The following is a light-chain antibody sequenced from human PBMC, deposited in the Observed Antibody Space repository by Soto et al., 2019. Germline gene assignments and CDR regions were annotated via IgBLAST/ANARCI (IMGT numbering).Light chain of an antibody. CDR3: VTWDSSLSVGV. CDR1: SSNIGNNY. Sequence: QSVLTQPPSVSAATGQKVTISCSGSSSNIGNNYVSWYQQLPGAAPKLLIYDNNKRPSGIPDRFSGSKSGTSATLGITGLQTGDEAYYYCVTWDSSLSVGVFGGGTQLTVL. J-gene: IGLJ2*01. V-gene: IGLV1-51*01. CDR2: DNN.